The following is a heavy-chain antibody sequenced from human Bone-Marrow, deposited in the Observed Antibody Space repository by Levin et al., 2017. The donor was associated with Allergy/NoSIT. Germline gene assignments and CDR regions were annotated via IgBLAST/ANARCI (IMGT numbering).Heavy chain of an antibody. D-gene: IGHD1-26*01. CDR3: ARVLRSYYSIGSSYYFDY. CDR1: GVSISSPGYY. V-gene: IGHV4-31*03. J-gene: IGHJ4*02. CDR2: IYYSGST. Sequence: PSETLSLTCSVSGVSISSPGYYWSWIRQHPERGLEWIGYIYYSGSTYYNPSLKSRLTISVDTSRSQFSLNLSSVTAADTAVYYCARVLRSYYSIGSSYYFDYWGLGTLVTVSS.